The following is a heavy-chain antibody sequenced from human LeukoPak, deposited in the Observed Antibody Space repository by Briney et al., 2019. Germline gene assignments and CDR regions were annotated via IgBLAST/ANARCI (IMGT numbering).Heavy chain of an antibody. J-gene: IGHJ4*02. Sequence: SETLSLTCTVSGGSISSYYWSWIRQPPGKGLEWIGYIYNSGRTNYNPSLKSRLTISLDMSKNQYSLKLSSETAADTAVYYCARVNVPYYYDSSGYYLYYFDYWGKGTLVTVSS. D-gene: IGHD3-22*01. V-gene: IGHV4-59*01. CDR3: ARVNVPYYYDSSGYYLYYFDY. CDR1: GGSISSYY. CDR2: IYNSGRT.